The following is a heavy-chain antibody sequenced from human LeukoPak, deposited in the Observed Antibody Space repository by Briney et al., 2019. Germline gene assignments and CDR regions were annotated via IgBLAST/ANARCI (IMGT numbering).Heavy chain of an antibody. CDR3: AKVPAEYSSSWYYAY. CDR1: GFTFSSYA. Sequence: GRSLRLSCAASGFTFSSYAMSWVRQAPGKGLEWVSAISGSGGSTYYADSVKGRFTISRDNSKNTLYLQMNSLRAEDTAVYYCAKVPAEYSSSWYYAYWGQGTLVTVSS. V-gene: IGHV3-23*01. CDR2: ISGSGGST. D-gene: IGHD6-13*01. J-gene: IGHJ4*02.